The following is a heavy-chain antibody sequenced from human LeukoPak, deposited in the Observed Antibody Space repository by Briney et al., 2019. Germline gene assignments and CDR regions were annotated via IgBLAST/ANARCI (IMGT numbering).Heavy chain of an antibody. V-gene: IGHV1-2*02. CDR2: INPNSGGT. J-gene: IGHJ6*03. CDR3: ARGRGTSGSNRDFYYYYYMDV. Sequence: ASVKVSCKASGYTFTGYYMHWVRQAPGQGLEWMGWINPNSGGTNYAQKFQGRITLIRDTSAATAYMELSSLRHDDLAVYYCARGRGTSGSNRDFYYYYYMDVWGKGTTVTVSS. D-gene: IGHD2-15*01. CDR1: GYTFTGYY.